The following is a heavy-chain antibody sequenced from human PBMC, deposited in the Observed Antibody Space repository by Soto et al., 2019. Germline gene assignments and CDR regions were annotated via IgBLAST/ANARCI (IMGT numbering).Heavy chain of an antibody. J-gene: IGHJ4*02. CDR3: ALSATYYYGSGSCDY. V-gene: IGHV3-21*01. D-gene: IGHD3-10*01. Sequence: EVQLVESGGGLVKPGGSLRLSCAASGFTFSSYSMNWVRQAPGKGLEWVSSISSSSSYIYYADSVKGRFTISRDNAKNSLYLQMNSLRAEDTAVYYCALSATYYYGSGSCDYWGQGTLVTVSS. CDR1: GFTFSSYS. CDR2: ISSSSSYI.